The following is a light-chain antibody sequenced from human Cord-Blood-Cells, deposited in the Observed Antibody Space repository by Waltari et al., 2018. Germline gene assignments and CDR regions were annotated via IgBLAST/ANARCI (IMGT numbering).Light chain of an antibody. Sequence: QSALTQPRSVSGSPGQSVTISCTGTSSDVGGYNYVSWYQQHPGKAPKLMIYDVSKRPSGVPDRFSGSKSGNTASLTISGLQSEDEADCYCCSYAGSSWVFGGGTKLTVL. V-gene: IGLV2-11*01. J-gene: IGLJ3*02. CDR2: DVS. CDR1: SSDVGGYNY. CDR3: CSYAGSSWV.